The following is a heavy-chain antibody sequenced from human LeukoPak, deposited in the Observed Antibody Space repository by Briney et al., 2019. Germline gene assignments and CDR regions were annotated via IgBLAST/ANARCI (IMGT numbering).Heavy chain of an antibody. J-gene: IGHJ3*02. CDR1: GFTFSSYV. Sequence: GGSLRLSCAASGFTFSSYVMHWVRQTPGKGLEWVAVIWYDGSEKFYADSVKGRFTISRDNSKNTLYLQMNSLRVEDTAAYYCARGGNAFDIWGQGTMVTVSS. V-gene: IGHV3-33*08. CDR2: IWYDGSEK. D-gene: IGHD1-14*01. CDR3: ARGGNAFDI.